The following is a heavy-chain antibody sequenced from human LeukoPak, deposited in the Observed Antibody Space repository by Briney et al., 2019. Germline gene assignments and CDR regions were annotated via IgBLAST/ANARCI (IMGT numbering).Heavy chain of an antibody. Sequence: GGSLRLSCEASGFTFSRYWMHWVRQAPGKGLVWVSRINSDGSRTTYADSVKGRFTISRDNAKNTLYLQMNSLRAEDTAVYYCARGYAEYFQHWGQGTLVTVSS. D-gene: IGHD5-18*01. J-gene: IGHJ1*01. CDR2: INSDGSRT. CDR3: ARGYAEYFQH. V-gene: IGHV3-74*01. CDR1: GFTFSRYW.